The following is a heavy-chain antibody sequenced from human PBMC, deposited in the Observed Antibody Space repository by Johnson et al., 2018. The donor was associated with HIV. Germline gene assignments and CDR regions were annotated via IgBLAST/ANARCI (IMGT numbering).Heavy chain of an antibody. Sequence: VQLVESGGGLVQPGRSLRLSCAASGFTLEDYAMHWVRQTPGKGLEWVSGISWNSGSIGYADSVKGRFSISRDNGKNSLYLQMNSLRAEDTALYYCAKDMSSGSYFGEWDHDAFDIWGQGTMVTVSS. V-gene: IGHV3-9*01. CDR1: GFTLEDYA. D-gene: IGHD1-26*01. CDR2: ISWNSGSI. CDR3: AKDMSSGSYFGEWDHDAFDI. J-gene: IGHJ3*02.